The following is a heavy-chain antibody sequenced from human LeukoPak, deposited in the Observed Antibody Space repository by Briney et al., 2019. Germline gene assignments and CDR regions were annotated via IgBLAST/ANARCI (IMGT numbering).Heavy chain of an antibody. J-gene: IGHJ4*02. V-gene: IGHV4-61*02. CDR3: PRGLGISKDYFDY. Sequence: SETLSLTCVVSGGSITSTIYYWNWIRQPAVKGLEWIGRMYSGGSSDYNPSLKSRVTMSVDTSKNQLSLNLTSVTAADTAVYYCPRGLGISKDYFDYWGQGTLVTVSS. CDR2: MYSGGSS. D-gene: IGHD2/OR15-2a*01. CDR1: GGSITSTIYY.